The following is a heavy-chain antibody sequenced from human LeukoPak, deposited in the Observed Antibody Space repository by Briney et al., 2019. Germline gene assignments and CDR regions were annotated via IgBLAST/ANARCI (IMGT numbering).Heavy chain of an antibody. CDR3: ARVVIPRRYYYDSSGLGSAIDY. D-gene: IGHD3-22*01. CDR2: INPNSGGT. J-gene: IGHJ4*02. V-gene: IGHV1-2*02. Sequence: ASVKVSCKASGYTFTSYYMHWVRHAPGQGLEWMGWINPNSGGTNYAQKFQGRVTMTRDTSISTAYMELSRLRSDDTAVYYCARVVIPRRYYYDSSGLGSAIDYWGQGTLVTVSS. CDR1: GYTFTSYY.